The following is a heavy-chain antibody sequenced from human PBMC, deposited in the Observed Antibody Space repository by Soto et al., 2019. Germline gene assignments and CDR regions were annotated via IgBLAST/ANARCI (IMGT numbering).Heavy chain of an antibody. CDR3: AREGHDILTGPPWVWYFDL. Sequence: QVQLQQWGAGPLRPLETLSLTCGVSGGSFSGYYWAWIRQSPGKGLEWIGEINDRGSINYNPSLKSRVSISVDTSKNHYSLNRRSVTAADTAVYYCAREGHDILTGPPWVWYFDLWGRGTLVTVSS. CDR1: GGSFSGYY. CDR2: INDRGSI. V-gene: IGHV4-34*01. J-gene: IGHJ2*01. D-gene: IGHD3-9*01.